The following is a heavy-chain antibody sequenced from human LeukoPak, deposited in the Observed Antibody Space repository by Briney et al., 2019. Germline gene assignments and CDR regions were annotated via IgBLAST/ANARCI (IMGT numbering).Heavy chain of an antibody. CDR3: ARGKGRFGGRYYYYYYMDV. Sequence: GASVKVSCKASGYTFTSYDINWVRQATGQGLEWMGWMNPNSGNTGYAQKFQGRVTITRNTSISTAYMELSSLRSEDTAVYYCARGKGRFGGRYYYYYYMDVWGKGTTVTVSS. J-gene: IGHJ6*03. CDR1: GYTFTSYD. D-gene: IGHD3-10*01. V-gene: IGHV1-8*03. CDR2: MNPNSGNT.